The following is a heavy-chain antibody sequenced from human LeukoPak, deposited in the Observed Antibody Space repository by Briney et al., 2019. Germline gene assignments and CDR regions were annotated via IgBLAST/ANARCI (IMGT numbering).Heavy chain of an antibody. CDR3: AKDRPDYYYDSSGYYIFDY. CDR1: GFTFSSYG. CDR2: ISGSGGST. Sequence: GGSLRLSCAASGFTFSSYGMSWVRQAPGKGLEWVSAISGSGGSTYYADSVKGRFTISRDNSKNTLYLQMNSLRAEDTAVYYCAKDRPDYYYDSSGYYIFDYWGQGTLVTVSS. V-gene: IGHV3-23*01. D-gene: IGHD3-22*01. J-gene: IGHJ4*02.